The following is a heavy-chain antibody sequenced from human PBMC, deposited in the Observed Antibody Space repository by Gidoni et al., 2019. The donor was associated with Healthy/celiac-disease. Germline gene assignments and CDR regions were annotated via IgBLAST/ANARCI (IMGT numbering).Heavy chain of an antibody. Sequence: QVQLVQSGAEVKKPGSSVKVSCKASGGTFSSYAISWVRQAPGQGLEWMGRIIPILGIANYAQKFQGRVTITADKSTSTAYMELSSLRSEDTAVYYCARDRGPHWDVYGMDVWGQGTTVTVSS. V-gene: IGHV1-69*04. J-gene: IGHJ6*02. CDR1: GGTFSSYA. CDR3: ARDRGPHWDVYGMDV. D-gene: IGHD1-26*01. CDR2: IIPILGIA.